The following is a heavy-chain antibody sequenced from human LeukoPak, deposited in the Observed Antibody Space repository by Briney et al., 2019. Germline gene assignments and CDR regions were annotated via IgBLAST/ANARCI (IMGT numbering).Heavy chain of an antibody. CDR2: ISSSSSTI. Sequence: GGSLRLSCAASRFTFSNYGMHWVRQAPGKGLEWVSYISSSSSTIYYADSVKGRFTISRDNAKNSLYLQMNSLRDEDTAVYYCARDQDYDILTGYYTVSHKYYFDYWGQGTLVTVSS. CDR3: ARDQDYDILTGYYTVSHKYYFDY. J-gene: IGHJ4*02. CDR1: RFTFSNYG. V-gene: IGHV3-48*02. D-gene: IGHD3-9*01.